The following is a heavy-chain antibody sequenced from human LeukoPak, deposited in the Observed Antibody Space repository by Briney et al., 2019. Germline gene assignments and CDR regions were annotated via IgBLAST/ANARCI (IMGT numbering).Heavy chain of an antibody. CDR1: GFTFSPYR. D-gene: IGHD2-2*01. Sequence: GGSLRLSCVTSGFTFSPYRMTWVRQAPGKGLEWVAYISSTGNYIYFGDSFKGRFIISRDNAKNSVDLQMNSLRVEDTAMYYCVRDPGVPAAPLDYWGQGTLVAVSS. V-gene: IGHV3-21*01. J-gene: IGHJ4*02. CDR2: ISSTGNYI. CDR3: VRDPGVPAAPLDY.